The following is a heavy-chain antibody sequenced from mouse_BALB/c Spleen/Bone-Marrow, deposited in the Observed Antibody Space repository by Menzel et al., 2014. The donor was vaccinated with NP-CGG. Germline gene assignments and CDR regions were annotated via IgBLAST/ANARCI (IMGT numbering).Heavy chain of an antibody. J-gene: IGHJ4*01. CDR1: GYAFTNYL. Sequence: QVQLKESGAELVRPGTSVKVSCKASGYAFTNYLIEWVKQRPGQGLEWIGVINPGSGGTNYNEKFKGKATLTADKSPSTAYMQLSSLTSDDSAVYFCARSGYGNYFYAMDYWGQGTSVTVSS. D-gene: IGHD2-10*02. CDR2: INPGSGGT. CDR3: ARSGYGNYFYAMDY. V-gene: IGHV1-54*01.